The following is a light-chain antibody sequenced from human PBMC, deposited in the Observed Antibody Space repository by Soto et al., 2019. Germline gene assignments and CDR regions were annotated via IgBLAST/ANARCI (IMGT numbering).Light chain of an antibody. J-gene: IGKJ1*01. Sequence: ETVLTQSPGTPSLSPGERATLSCRASQSVRSNYLAWYQQKPGQAPRLLIYNSSTRATGIPDRFSGSGSGTDFTLTISRLEPEDFALYYCQQYRDLPQTFGQGTKVDIK. CDR1: QSVRSNY. CDR2: NSS. CDR3: QQYRDLPQT. V-gene: IGKV3-20*01.